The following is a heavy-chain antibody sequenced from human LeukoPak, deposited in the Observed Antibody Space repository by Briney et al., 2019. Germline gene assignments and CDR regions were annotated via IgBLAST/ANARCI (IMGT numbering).Heavy chain of an antibody. CDR2: TYPDDSDT. CDR1: GYTFPYYW. V-gene: IGHV5-51*01. J-gene: IGHJ4*02. D-gene: IGHD6-13*01. CDR3: ARLRSSSWYTVDY. Sequence: GESLKISSKGSGYTFPYYWIAWVRQMPGKGLEWMGITYPDDSDTRYSPSFQGLVTISADKSITTAYLQWSSLKASETAMYYCARLRSSSWYTVDYWGQGTLVTVSS.